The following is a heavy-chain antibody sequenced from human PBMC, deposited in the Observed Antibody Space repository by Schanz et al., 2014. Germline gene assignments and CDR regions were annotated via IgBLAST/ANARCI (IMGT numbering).Heavy chain of an antibody. D-gene: IGHD3-10*01. CDR1: GGSINSGGYR. CDR3: ARLRGGGVIITT. J-gene: IGHJ5*02. CDR2: MYSSGST. V-gene: IGHV4-39*01. Sequence: QLQLQESGPGLVKASETLSLTCSVSGGSINSGGYRWGWIRQPPGKGLEWIGTMYSSGSTYYNPSRKGRHPIPADPSTNHFSLRVISGTAADTALYYCARLRGGGVIITTWGQGTLVTVSS.